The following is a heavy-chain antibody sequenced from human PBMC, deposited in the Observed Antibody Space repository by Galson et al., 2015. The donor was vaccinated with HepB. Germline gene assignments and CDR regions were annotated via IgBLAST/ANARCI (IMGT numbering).Heavy chain of an antibody. J-gene: IGHJ3*02. CDR2: IYWNDDK. CDR3: AHIIGWRSSSWGNDAFDI. Sequence: PALVKPTQTLTLTCTFSGFSLSTSGVGVGWIRQPPGKALEWLALIYWNDDKRYSPSLKSRLTITKDTSKNQVVLTMTNMDPVDTATYYCAHIIGWRSSSWGNDAFDIWGQGTMVTVSS. D-gene: IGHD6-13*01. CDR1: GFSLSTSGVG. V-gene: IGHV2-5*01.